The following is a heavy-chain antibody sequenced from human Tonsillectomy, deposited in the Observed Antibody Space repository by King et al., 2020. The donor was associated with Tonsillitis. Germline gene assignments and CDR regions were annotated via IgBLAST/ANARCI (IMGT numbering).Heavy chain of an antibody. J-gene: IGHJ4*02. CDR1: DGSISTRSHY. CDR2: IYYSGST. D-gene: IGHD2-2*01. V-gene: IGHV4-39*01. Sequence: LQLQESGPGLVKPSETLSLTCTVSDGSISTRSHYWGWIRQPPGKGLEWIGNIYYSGSTYYNPSLKSRVTISVDTSKNQFSLKLSSVTAADTAVYYWARGPVVPAAGSYYFDYWGQGTLVTVSS. CDR3: ARGPVVPAAGSYYFDY.